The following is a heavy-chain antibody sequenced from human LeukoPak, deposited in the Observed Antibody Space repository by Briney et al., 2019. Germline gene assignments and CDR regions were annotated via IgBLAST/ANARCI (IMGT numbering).Heavy chain of an antibody. J-gene: IGHJ4*02. CDR1: GFTVSSNY. CDR3: ARGQYYFDSRGYYPSYYFDY. D-gene: IGHD3-22*01. CDR2: IFSGGTT. Sequence: GGSLRLSCAASGFTVSSNYMSWVRQAPGKGLEWVSVIFSGGTTYYADSVKGRFTISRDNSENTLYLQMNSLRAEDTAVYYCARGQYYFDSRGYYPSYYFDYWGQGTLVTVSS. V-gene: IGHV3-53*01.